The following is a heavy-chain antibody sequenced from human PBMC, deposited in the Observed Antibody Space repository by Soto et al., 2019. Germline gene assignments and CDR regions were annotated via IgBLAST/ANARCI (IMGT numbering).Heavy chain of an antibody. CDR2: IYYTGSTT. J-gene: IGHJ4*02. Sequence: PSETLSLTCTVSGGSISSYYWSWIRQPPGKGLEWIGYIYYTGSTTKYNPSLKSRVTISVDTSKNQFSLKLSSVTAADTAVYYCARVEDGWEAYYFDYWGQGTLVTVSS. CDR1: GGSISSYY. V-gene: IGHV4-59*01. CDR3: ARVEDGWEAYYFDY. D-gene: IGHD1-26*01.